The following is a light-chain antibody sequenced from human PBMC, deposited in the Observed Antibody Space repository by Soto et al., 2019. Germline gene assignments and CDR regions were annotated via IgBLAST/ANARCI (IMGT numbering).Light chain of an antibody. CDR2: DAS. Sequence: TLWTQSPCTLSLTPVERATLSSRASQSVSSSYLAWYQQKPGQAPRLLIYDASNRATGIPARFSGSGSGTDFTLTISSLAPEDFAIYYCHQRQSWPRTFGQGTNVDIK. J-gene: IGKJ1*01. CDR1: QSVSSSY. CDR3: HQRQSWPRT. V-gene: IGKV3D-20*02.